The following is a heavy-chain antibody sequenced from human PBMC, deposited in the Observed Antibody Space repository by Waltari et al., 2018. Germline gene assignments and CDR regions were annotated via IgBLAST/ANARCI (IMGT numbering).Heavy chain of an antibody. CDR3: ARGSRLWFGEDNWFDP. CDR2: IIPIFGTA. Sequence: QVQLVQSGAEVKKPGSSVKVSCKASGGTFSSYAISWVRQAPGKGLEWMGGIIPIFGTANYAKKFQGRVTITTDESTSTAYMELSSLRSEDTAVYYCARGSRLWFGEDNWFDPWGQGTLVTVSS. D-gene: IGHD3-10*01. J-gene: IGHJ5*02. V-gene: IGHV1-69*05. CDR1: GGTFSSYA.